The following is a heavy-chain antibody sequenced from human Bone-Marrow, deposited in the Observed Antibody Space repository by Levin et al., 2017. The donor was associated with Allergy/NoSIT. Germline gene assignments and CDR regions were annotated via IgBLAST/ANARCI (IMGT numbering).Heavy chain of an antibody. CDR2: IYTSGGT. D-gene: IGHD3-9*01. CDR3: ARGTDYDVLTGQYYFDY. CDR1: GGFISSYY. V-gene: IGHV4-4*07. J-gene: IGHJ4*02. Sequence: SQTLSLTCTVSGGFISSYYWSWIRQPAGKGLEWIGRIYTSGGTNYNPSLKSRVTISVDTSKKEISLRLTSVTAADTAFYYCARGTDYDVLTGQYYFDYWGQGNLVIVSS.